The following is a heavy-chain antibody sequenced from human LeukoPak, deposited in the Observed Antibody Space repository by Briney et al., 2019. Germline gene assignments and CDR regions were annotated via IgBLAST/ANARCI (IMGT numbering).Heavy chain of an antibody. J-gene: IGHJ4*02. V-gene: IGHV4-4*07. Sequence: PSETLSLTCAVYGGSFSGYYWSWIRQPAGKGLEWIGRIYTSGSTNYNPSLKSRVTMSVDTSKNQFSLKLSSVTAADTAVYYCARDGMGKSLYFDYWGQGTLVTVSS. CDR3: ARDGMGKSLYFDY. CDR2: IYTSGST. CDR1: GGSFSGYY. D-gene: IGHD7-27*01.